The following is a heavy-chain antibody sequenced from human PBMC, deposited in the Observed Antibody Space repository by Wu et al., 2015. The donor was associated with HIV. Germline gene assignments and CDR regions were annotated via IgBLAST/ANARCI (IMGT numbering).Heavy chain of an antibody. Sequence: QVQLVQSGAEVKRPGASMRVSCKTSGYSFIAYFLHWVRQVPGQGLEFVGRLNPRTGATDFAQKFQGRVAVTTDTSIDTAYMEIRGLKSDDTALYYCTRRQQLLDQWGQGTLVTVSS. CDR2: LNPRTGAT. J-gene: IGHJ4*02. CDR3: TRRQQLLDQ. V-gene: IGHV1-2*02. D-gene: IGHD6-13*01. CDR1: GYSFIAYF.